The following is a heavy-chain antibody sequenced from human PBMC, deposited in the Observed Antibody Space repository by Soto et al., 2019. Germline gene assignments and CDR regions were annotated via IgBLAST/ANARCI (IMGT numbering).Heavy chain of an antibody. CDR3: AKLEDIVVVVAAPDAFDI. CDR1: GFTFSSYA. CDR2: ISGSGGST. V-gene: IGHV3-23*01. Sequence: GGSLRLSCAASGFTFSSYAMSWVRQAPGKGLEWVSAISGSGGSTYYADSVKGRFTISRDNSKNTLYLQMNSLRAEDTAVYYCAKLEDIVVVVAAPDAFDIWGQGTMVTVSS. J-gene: IGHJ3*02. D-gene: IGHD2-15*01.